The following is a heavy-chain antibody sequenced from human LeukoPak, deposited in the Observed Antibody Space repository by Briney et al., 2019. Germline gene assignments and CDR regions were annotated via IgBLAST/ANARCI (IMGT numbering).Heavy chain of an antibody. D-gene: IGHD1-20*01. CDR1: GGSISSYY. CDR2: VYHSGT. Sequence: SETLSLTCTVSGGSISSYYWSWIRQPPGKGLEWIGYVYHSGTNYNPSLKSRVTISLDTSKNQFSLKLSSVTAADTAVYYCARRGNWSFFDYWGQGTLVTVSS. V-gene: IGHV4-59*01. CDR3: ARRGNWSFFDY. J-gene: IGHJ4*02.